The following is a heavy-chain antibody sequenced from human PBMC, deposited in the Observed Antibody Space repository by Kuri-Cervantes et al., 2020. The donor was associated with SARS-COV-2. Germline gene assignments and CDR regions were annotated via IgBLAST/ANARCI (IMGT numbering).Heavy chain of an antibody. D-gene: IGHD3-10*01. V-gene: IGHV3-74*01. CDR3: AKDFGFRGFYYYYYMDV. CDR2: INSDGSST. Sequence: GESLKISCAASGFTFSGYWMHWVRQAPGKGLVWVSRINSDGSSTSYADSVKGRFTISRDNAKNTLYLQLNSLRAEDTAVYYCAKDFGFRGFYYYYYMDVWGKGTTVTVSS. J-gene: IGHJ6*03. CDR1: GFTFSGYW.